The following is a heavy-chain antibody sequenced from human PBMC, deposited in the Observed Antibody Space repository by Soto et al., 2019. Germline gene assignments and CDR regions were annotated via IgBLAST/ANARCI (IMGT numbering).Heavy chain of an antibody. D-gene: IGHD1-26*01. Sequence: PCEPLSLTCRVSGASVSSETHFWTWIRQPPGKGLEWIGYVYRTGITNSNPALTGRVTVSADRSKNQFSLTLRSVTAADTAVYYWGREDMSGAYYFDDWAKGIPVTVS. J-gene: IGHJ4*02. CDR3: GREDMSGAYYFDD. CDR2: VYRTGIT. V-gene: IGHV4-61*01. CDR1: GASVSSETHF.